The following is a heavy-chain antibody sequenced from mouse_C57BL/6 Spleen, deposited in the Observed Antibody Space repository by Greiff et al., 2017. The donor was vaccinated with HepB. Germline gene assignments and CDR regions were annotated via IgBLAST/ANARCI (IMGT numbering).Heavy chain of an antibody. CDR2: IDPYDSYT. CDR3: ARGSLLRYFDY. J-gene: IGHJ2*01. V-gene: IGHV1-69*01. Sequence: VQLQQPGAELVMPGASVKLSCKASGYTFTSYWMHWVKQRPGQGLEWIGEIDPYDSYTNYNQKFKGKSTLTVDKSSSTAYMQLSSLTSEDSAVYYCARGSLLRYFDYWGQGTTLTVSS. CDR1: GYTFTSYW. D-gene: IGHD1-1*01.